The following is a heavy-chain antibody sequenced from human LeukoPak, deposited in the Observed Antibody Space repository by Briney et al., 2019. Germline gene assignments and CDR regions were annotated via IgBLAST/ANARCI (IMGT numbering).Heavy chain of an antibody. CDR2: IRPEGTTT. J-gene: IGHJ4*02. V-gene: IGHV3-74*03. CDR1: GFTFSTYW. D-gene: IGHD3-9*01. CDR3: ARDLDWILFDY. Sequence: GGSLRLSCAASGFTFSTYWMHWVRQAPGKGLVWVSRIRPEGTTTAYADSVKGRFTISRDNAKNTLFLQMNSLSAEDTAVYYCARDLDWILFDYWGQGTLVTVSS.